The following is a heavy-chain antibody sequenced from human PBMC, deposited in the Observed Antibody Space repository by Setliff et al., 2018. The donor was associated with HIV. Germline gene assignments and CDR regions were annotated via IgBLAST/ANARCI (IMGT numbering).Heavy chain of an antibody. V-gene: IGHV4-28*05. CDR3: ARSPTNTYYNFWSGYSYFDY. CDR2: IYHSGSI. Sequence: SETLSLTCAVSGYSISSSNWWGWIRQPPGKGLEWIGYIYHSGSIYYNPSLKSRVTMSVDTSKNQFSLKLTSVTAEDTAVYYCARSPTNTYYNFWSGYSYFDYWGQGTPVTVPQ. D-gene: IGHD3-3*01. J-gene: IGHJ4*02. CDR1: GYSISSSNW.